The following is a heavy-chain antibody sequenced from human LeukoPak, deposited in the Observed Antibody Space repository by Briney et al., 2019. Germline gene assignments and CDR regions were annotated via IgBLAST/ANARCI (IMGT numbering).Heavy chain of an antibody. CDR3: ARAHSGYDSLTFSDY. V-gene: IGHV1-18*01. CDR2: ISAYNGNT. D-gene: IGHD5-12*01. J-gene: IGHJ4*02. Sequence: EASVKVSCKASGYTFTSYGISWVRQAPGQGLEWMGWISAYNGNTNYAQKLQGRVTMTTDTSTSTAYMELRSLRSDDTAVYYCARAHSGYDSLTFSDYWGQGTLVTVSS. CDR1: GYTFTSYG.